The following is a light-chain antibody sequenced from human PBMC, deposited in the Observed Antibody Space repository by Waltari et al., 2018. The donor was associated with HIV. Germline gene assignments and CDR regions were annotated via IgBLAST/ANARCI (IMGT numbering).Light chain of an antibody. CDR1: QDISNE. Sequence: ATQMTQSPSSLSASVGDRVTITCRASQDISNELGWYQQKPGKAPELLIYAASSLQSGVPSRFSGTGSGTDFTLTISGLQPEDFATYFCLQDYNALTFGGGTKVEV. CDR3: LQDYNALT. V-gene: IGKV1-6*01. J-gene: IGKJ4*01. CDR2: AAS.